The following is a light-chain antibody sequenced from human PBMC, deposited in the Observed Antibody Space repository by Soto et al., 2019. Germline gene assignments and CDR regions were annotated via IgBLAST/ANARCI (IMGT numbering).Light chain of an antibody. CDR3: QRYNSYRT. J-gene: IGKJ1*01. Sequence: DIQMTQSPSTLSASVGDRLTITCRASQSVSTSLAWYQQKPGIAPKLLIYQACSLENGVPSRFSCSGSGTEFTLTISSLQPDYFATYYCQRYNSYRTFGQGTKVEIK. V-gene: IGKV1-5*03. CDR1: QSVSTS. CDR2: QAC.